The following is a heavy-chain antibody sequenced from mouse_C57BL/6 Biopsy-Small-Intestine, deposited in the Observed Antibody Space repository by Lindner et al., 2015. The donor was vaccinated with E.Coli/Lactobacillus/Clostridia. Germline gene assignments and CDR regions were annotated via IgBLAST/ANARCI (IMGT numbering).Heavy chain of an antibody. CDR2: IYPRSGNT. J-gene: IGHJ2*01. CDR3: ARSVYYDYKYYFDY. V-gene: IGHV1-81*01. D-gene: IGHD2-4*01. Sequence: VQLQESGAELARPGASVKLSCKASGYSFTSYGISWVKQRTGQGLEWIGEIYPRSGNTFYNEKFKGKATLTADKSSSTAYMELRSLTSEDSAVYFCARSVYYDYKYYFDYWGQGTTLTVSS. CDR1: GYSFTSYG.